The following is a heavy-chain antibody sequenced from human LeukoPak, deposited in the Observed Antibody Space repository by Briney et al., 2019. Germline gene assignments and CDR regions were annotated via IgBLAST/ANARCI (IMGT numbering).Heavy chain of an antibody. CDR1: GGTISSYY. D-gene: IGHD1-26*01. CDR3: ARENSGSYREFDY. Sequence: SETLSLTCTVSGGTISSYYWSWIRQPAGKGLEWIGRIYTSGSTNYNASLKSRVSMSVDTSKNQFSLKLSSVTAADTAVFYCARENSGSYREFDYWGQGTLVTVSS. V-gene: IGHV4-4*07. J-gene: IGHJ4*02. CDR2: IYTSGST.